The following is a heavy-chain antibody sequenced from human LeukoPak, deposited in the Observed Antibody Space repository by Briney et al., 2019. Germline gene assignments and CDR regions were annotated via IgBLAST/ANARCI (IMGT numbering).Heavy chain of an antibody. CDR3: ARANMVRGVIGYFDY. V-gene: IGHV4-38-2*02. J-gene: IGHJ4*02. Sequence: SETLSLTCSFSGYSISSGYYWGWIRQPPGQGLEWIGNIYHSGSTYYNPSLKSRVTISVDTSKNQFSLKLSSVTAADTAVYYCARANMVRGVIGYFDYWGQGTLVTVSS. CDR1: GYSISSGYY. D-gene: IGHD3-10*01. CDR2: IYHSGST.